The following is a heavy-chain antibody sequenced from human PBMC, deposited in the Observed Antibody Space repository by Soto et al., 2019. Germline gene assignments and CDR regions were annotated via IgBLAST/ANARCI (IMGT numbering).Heavy chain of an antibody. J-gene: IGHJ6*01. CDR2: ISPSDSHI. CDR1: GYSFMSYW. D-gene: IGHD2-15*01. V-gene: IGHV5-10-1*01. CDR3: ARLGLADTYLYEMDV. Sequence: GVSIKISCKGSGYSFMSYWISWVRQMPGKGLEWMGRISPSDSHINYSPSFQGHVTISADMSSSTAYLQWSSLKASDTAMYYCARLGLADTYLYEMDVSGQRTTATVSS.